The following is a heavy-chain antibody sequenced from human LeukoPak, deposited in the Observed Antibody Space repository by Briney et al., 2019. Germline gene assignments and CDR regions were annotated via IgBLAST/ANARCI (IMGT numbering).Heavy chain of an antibody. CDR3: ARDRRSKYRQYCSSTSCYNWFDP. J-gene: IGHJ5*02. V-gene: IGHV4-4*07. D-gene: IGHD2-2*01. CDR2: IYTSGST. CDR1: GGSISSYY. Sequence: SETLSLTCTVSGGSISSYYWSWIRQPAGKGLEWIGRIYTSGSTNYNPSLKSRVTMSVDASKNQFSLKLSSVTAADTAVYYCARDRRSKYRQYCSSTSCYNWFDPWGQGTLVTVSS.